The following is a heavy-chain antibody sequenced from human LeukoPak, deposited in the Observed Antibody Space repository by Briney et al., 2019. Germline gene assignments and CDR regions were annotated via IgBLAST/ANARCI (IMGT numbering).Heavy chain of an antibody. CDR1: GGSISSSSYY. CDR2: IYYSGSN. V-gene: IGHV4-39*01. D-gene: IGHD2-2*03. Sequence: PSETLSLTCTVSGGSISSSSYYWGWIRQPPGKGLEWIGSIYYSGSNYYNQSLKSRVTISVHTSKNQFSLKLSSVTAADTAVYYCARLTNLDIVVVPAAIDYGGQGTLVTVSS. CDR3: ARLTNLDIVVVPAAIDY. J-gene: IGHJ4*02.